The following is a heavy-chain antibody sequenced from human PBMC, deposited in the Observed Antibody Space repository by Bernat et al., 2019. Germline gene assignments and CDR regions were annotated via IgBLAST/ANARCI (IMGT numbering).Heavy chain of an antibody. CDR3: VREAHWDIFDY. D-gene: IGHD2-15*01. V-gene: IGHV3-48*03. CDR1: GFTFSTYD. J-gene: IGHJ4*02. CDR2: ISDSGSPI. Sequence: EVQLVESGGGLVQPGGSLRLSCAASGFTFSTYDMNWVRQAPGKGLEWVSFISDSGSPIYYADSVKGRFTISRDNAKNSLYLQMNSVRAEDTAVYHCVREAHWDIFDYWGQGTLVTVSS.